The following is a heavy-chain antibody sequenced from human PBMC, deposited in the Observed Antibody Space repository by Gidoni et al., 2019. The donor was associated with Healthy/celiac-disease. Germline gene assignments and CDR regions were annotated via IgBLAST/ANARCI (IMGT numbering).Heavy chain of an antibody. J-gene: IGHJ6*03. V-gene: IGHV4-34*01. CDR3: ARGLLIIAAAGPYYSYYYMDV. CDR2: INHSGST. D-gene: IGHD6-13*01. Sequence: GWIRQPPGKGLEWIGEINHSGSTNYNPSLKSRVTISVDTSKNQFSLKLSSVTAADTAVYYCARGLLIIAAAGPYYSYYYMDVWGKGTTVTVSS.